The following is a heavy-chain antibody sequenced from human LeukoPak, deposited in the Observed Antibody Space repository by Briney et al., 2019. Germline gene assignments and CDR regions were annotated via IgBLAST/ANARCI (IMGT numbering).Heavy chain of an antibody. CDR2: IYYSGST. CDR3: ARGREYQLLFDY. D-gene: IGHD2-2*01. Sequence: SETLSLTCTVSGGSISSYYWSWIRQPPGTGLEWIGYIYYSGSTNYNPSLKSRVTISVDTSKNQFSLKLSSVTAADTAVYYCARGREYQLLFDYWGQGTLVTVSS. CDR1: GGSISSYY. V-gene: IGHV4-59*01. J-gene: IGHJ4*02.